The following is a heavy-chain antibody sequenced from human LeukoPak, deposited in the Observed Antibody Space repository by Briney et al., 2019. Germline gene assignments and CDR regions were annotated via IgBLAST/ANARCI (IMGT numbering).Heavy chain of an antibody. CDR2: INTDGSGT. D-gene: IGHD3-22*01. J-gene: IGHJ4*02. CDR1: GFSFSTYW. CDR3: AGYYYDSRGYFAHDY. Sequence: GGSLRLSCAASGFSFSTYWMHWVRQAPGKGLVWLSRINTDGSGTNYADSVKGRFTVSRDNAKNTLYLQMNSLRAEDTAMYFCAGYYYDSRGYFAHDYWGQGTLVIVSS. V-gene: IGHV3-74*01.